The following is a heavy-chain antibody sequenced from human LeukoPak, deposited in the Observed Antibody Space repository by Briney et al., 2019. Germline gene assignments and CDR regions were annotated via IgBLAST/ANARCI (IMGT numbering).Heavy chain of an antibody. V-gene: IGHV1-69*05. D-gene: IGHD6-13*01. J-gene: IGHJ4*02. CDR3: ASRWSEYSSSYDY. CDR1: GGTFGSYA. CDR2: IIPIFGTA. Sequence: SVKVSCKASGGTFGSYAISWVRQAPGQGLEWMGGIIPIFGTANYAQKFQGRVTIATDESTSTAYMELSSLRSEDTAVYYCASRWSEYSSSYDYWGQGTLVTVSS.